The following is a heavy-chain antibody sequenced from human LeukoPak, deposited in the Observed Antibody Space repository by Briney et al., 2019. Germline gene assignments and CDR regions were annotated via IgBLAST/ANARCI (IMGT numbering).Heavy chain of an antibody. CDR2: IYYRGST. Sequence: SETLSLTCTVSGGSISSSSFYWGWIRQPPGKGLEWIGTIYYRGSTYYNPSLKSRVTISVDTSKNQFSLKLSSVTAADTAVYYCARGPPEYYYGPFDYWGQGTLVTVSS. CDR1: GGSISSSSFY. V-gene: IGHV4-39*07. D-gene: IGHD3-10*01. CDR3: ARGPPEYYYGPFDY. J-gene: IGHJ4*02.